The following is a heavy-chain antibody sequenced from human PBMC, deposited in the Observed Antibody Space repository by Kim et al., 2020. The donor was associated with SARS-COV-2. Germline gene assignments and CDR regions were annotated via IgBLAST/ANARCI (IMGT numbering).Heavy chain of an antibody. D-gene: IGHD6-19*01. J-gene: IGHJ4*02. V-gene: IGHV1-3*04. Sequence: ASVKVSCKASGYTLMNYVMHWVRQAPGHRPEWMGLISIGNVDTKFSQKFRGRVTITRDTSASTAYMELTSLRSEDTAIYYCARGSGWAFDYWGQGTLITVAS. CDR1: GYTLMNYV. CDR2: ISIGNVDT. CDR3: ARGSGWAFDY.